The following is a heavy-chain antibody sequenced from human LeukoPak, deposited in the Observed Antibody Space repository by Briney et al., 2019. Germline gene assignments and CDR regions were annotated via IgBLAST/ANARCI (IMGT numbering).Heavy chain of an antibody. CDR2: IYTRRST. CDR3: ARAYPNSSGYSYDY. D-gene: IGHD3-22*01. CDR1: GGSISSGSYY. V-gene: IGHV4-61*02. Sequence: PSQTLSLTCTVPGGSISSGSYYSSWIRQPAGKGLEWIGRIYTRRSTNYNPSLKSRVAISVDTSKNQFSLKLRSVTAADTAVYYCARAYPNSSGYSYDYWGQGTLVTVSS. J-gene: IGHJ4*02.